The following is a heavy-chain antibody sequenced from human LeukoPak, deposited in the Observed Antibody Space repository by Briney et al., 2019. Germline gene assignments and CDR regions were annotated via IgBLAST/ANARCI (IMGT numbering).Heavy chain of an antibody. CDR2: IYYSGGT. D-gene: IGHD2-2*01. J-gene: IGHJ4*02. V-gene: IGHV4-30-4*01. Sequence: PSQSLSLTCTVSGGSISTGDSYWSWIRRPPWKGLEGFGYIYYSGGTQYHRSLKSRVTISVDTSKNQFSLKLSSVTAADTAVYYCARADTVVPDYFDYWGQGTLVTVSS. CDR3: ARADTVVPDYFDY. CDR1: GGSISTGDSY.